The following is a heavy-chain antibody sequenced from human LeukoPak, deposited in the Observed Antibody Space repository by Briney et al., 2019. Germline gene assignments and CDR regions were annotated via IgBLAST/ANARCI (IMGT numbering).Heavy chain of an antibody. V-gene: IGHV3-21*01. CDR2: ISSGRRYI. CDR3: ARDGIMTTRGWDFDY. Sequence: PGGSLRLSCVASGFAFSSYSMNWVRQAPGKGLEWVASISSGRRYISYAGSVRGRFTISRDNAKNSLYLQMNSLRGEETAVYYGARDGIMTTRGWDFDYWGQGTLVAVSS. CDR1: GFAFSSYS. J-gene: IGHJ4*02. D-gene: IGHD6-19*01.